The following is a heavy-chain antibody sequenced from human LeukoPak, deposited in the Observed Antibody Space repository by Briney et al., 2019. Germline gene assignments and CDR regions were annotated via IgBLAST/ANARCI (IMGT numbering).Heavy chain of an antibody. Sequence: SETLSLTCTVSGGSISSYYWSWIRQPPGEGLEWIGYIYYSGSTNYNPSLKSRVTISVDTSKNQFSLKLSSVTAADTAVYYCARRIPPGWFDPWGQGTLVTVSS. CDR1: GGSISSYY. J-gene: IGHJ5*02. D-gene: IGHD2-2*02. V-gene: IGHV4-59*08. CDR3: ARRIPPGWFDP. CDR2: IYYSGST.